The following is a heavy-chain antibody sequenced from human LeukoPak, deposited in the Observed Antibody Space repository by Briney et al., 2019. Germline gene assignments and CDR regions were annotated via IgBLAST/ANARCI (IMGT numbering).Heavy chain of an antibody. CDR3: ARDDGDSPFDP. CDR1: GFTFSSYS. V-gene: IGHV3-48*01. D-gene: IGHD4-17*01. Sequence: QSGGSLRLSCAASGFTFSSYSMNWVRQAPGKGLEWVSYISTSSSTIYYADSVKGRFTISRDNAKNSLYLQMNSLRAEDTAVYYCARDDGDSPFDPWGQGTLVTVSS. CDR2: ISTSSSTI. J-gene: IGHJ5*02.